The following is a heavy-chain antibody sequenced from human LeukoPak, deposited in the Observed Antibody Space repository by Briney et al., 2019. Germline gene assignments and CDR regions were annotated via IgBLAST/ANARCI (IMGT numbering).Heavy chain of an antibody. J-gene: IGHJ4*02. CDR3: ARVRGPTVLTMYFDY. CDR2: IAYDGSSE. V-gene: IGHV3-30-3*01. D-gene: IGHD4/OR15-4a*01. CDR1: GFTFSNYA. Sequence: PGRSLRLSCAGSGFTFSNYAMHWVRQAPGKGLGWMAVIAYDGSSEYLADSVKGRFTISRDNSKNTLYLQMNSLRPEDTAVYYCARVRGPTVLTMYFDYWGQGTLVTVSS.